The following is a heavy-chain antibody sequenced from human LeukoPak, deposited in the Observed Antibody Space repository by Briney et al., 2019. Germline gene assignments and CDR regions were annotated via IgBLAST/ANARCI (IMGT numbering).Heavy chain of an antibody. Sequence: GASVKVSCRASGYSFTGYYMHWVRQAPGQGLEWMGWINSNSGGTNYAQKFQGRVTMTRETSISTAYMELTRLRSDDTAVYYCARDPSYCSTTNCPEPDWYFDLWGRGTLVTVSS. CDR1: GYSFTGYY. D-gene: IGHD2-2*01. V-gene: IGHV1-2*02. CDR3: ARDPSYCSTTNCPEPDWYFDL. J-gene: IGHJ2*01. CDR2: INSNSGGT.